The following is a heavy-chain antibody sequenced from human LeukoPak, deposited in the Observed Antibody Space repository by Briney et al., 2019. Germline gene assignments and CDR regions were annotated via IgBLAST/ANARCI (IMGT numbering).Heavy chain of an antibody. D-gene: IGHD1-26*01. J-gene: IGHJ3*02. V-gene: IGHV5-51*01. Sequence: GESLKISCKGSGYSFTSYWIGWVRQMPGKGLEWMGIIYPGDSDTRYSPSFQGQVTISADKSISTAYLQWSGLKSSDTAIYYCARASGSHSLDAFDIWGQGTMVTVSS. CDR2: IYPGDSDT. CDR1: GYSFTSYW. CDR3: ARASGSHSLDAFDI.